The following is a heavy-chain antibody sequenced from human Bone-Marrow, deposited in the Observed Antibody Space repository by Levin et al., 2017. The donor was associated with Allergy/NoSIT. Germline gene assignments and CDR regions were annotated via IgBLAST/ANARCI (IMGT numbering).Heavy chain of an antibody. CDR1: GFTFSSYA. CDR3: AKEGDSSGYYFYYYYGMDV. J-gene: IGHJ6*02. Sequence: LSLTCAASGFTFSSYAMSWVRQAPGKGLEWVSAISGSGGSTYYADSVKGRFTISRDNSKNTLYLQMNSLRAEDTAVYYCAKEGDSSGYYFYYYYGMDVWGQGTTVTVSS. D-gene: IGHD3-22*01. CDR2: ISGSGGST. V-gene: IGHV3-23*01.